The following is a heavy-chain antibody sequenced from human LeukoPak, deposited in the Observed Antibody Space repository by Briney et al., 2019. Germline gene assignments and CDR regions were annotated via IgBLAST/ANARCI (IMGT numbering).Heavy chain of an antibody. V-gene: IGHV3-23*01. J-gene: IGHJ4*02. CDR1: GFTFSSYG. CDR3: AKVVGYTSSWYFDY. D-gene: IGHD6-13*01. Sequence: GGSLRLSCTASGFTFSSYGMSWVRQAPGKGLEWVSGISSSGVGTYYADSVKGRFTISRDNSKNTLYLQMNSLRGEDTAVYYCAKVVGYTSSWYFDYWGQGTLVTVSS. CDR2: ISSSGVGT.